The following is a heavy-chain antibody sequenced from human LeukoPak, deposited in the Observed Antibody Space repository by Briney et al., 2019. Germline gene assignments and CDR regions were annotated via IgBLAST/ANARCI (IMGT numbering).Heavy chain of an antibody. V-gene: IGHV4-34*01. Sequence: SETLSLTCTVSGGSISGYYWSWIRQPPGKGLEWIGEINHSGSTNYNPSLKSRVTISVDTSKNQFSLKLSSVTAADTAVYYCARSYYYGSGSYYQNWFDPWGQGTLVTVSS. D-gene: IGHD3-10*01. CDR3: ARSYYYGSGSYYQNWFDP. CDR2: INHSGST. CDR1: GGSISGYY. J-gene: IGHJ5*02.